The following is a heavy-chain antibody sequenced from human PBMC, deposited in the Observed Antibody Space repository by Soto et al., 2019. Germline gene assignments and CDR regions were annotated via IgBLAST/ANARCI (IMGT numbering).Heavy chain of an antibody. CDR2: IYYTGST. V-gene: IGHV4-30-4*01. CDR3: ARAFDDSSGYHGDLGY. D-gene: IGHD3-22*01. CDR1: VCSIFRFYYY. J-gene: IGHJ4*02. Sequence: SETLSLTCSFSVCSIFRFYYYLSCIRQPPWNCLEWIVYIYYTGSTYYNPSLKSRVTMSADTSKNQLSLNLRSLTAADTAVYYCARAFDDSSGYHGDLGYWGKGHMVNVS.